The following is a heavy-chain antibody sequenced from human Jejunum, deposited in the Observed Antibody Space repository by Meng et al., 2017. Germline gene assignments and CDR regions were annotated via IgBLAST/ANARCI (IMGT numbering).Heavy chain of an antibody. D-gene: IGHD3-16*02. Sequence: GSLRLSCTVSGGSISSSRWSWSRQPAEKGLEWFRRISTIGITNLNPALKSRVTMSVDASNNQFSLILSSMTAADTAVYYCARVLVTTDWYFDLWGHGTLVTVSS. J-gene: IGHJ2*01. CDR2: ISTIGIT. CDR1: GGSISSSR. V-gene: IGHV4-4*07. CDR3: ARVLVTTDWYFDL.